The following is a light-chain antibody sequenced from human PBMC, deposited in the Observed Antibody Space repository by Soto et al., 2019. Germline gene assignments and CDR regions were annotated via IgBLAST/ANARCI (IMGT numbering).Light chain of an antibody. CDR1: QSVSRN. Sequence: EIVMTQSPATLSVSPGARATLSCRASQSVSRNLAWYQQKPGQAPRLLIYGASTRATGIPARFSGSGSGTEFTLTISSLQSEDFAVYYSQQYKHWPPFMYTFGQGTKLEIK. CDR3: QQYKHWPPFMYT. V-gene: IGKV3-15*01. J-gene: IGKJ2*01. CDR2: GAS.